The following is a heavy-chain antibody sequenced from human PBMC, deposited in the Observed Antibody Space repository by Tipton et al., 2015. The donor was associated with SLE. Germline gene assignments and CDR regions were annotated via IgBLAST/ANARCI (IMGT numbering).Heavy chain of an antibody. D-gene: IGHD1-14*01. Sequence: TLSLTCTIYRGSFSGYHWSWIRQPPGKGLEWIGEINYSGSTNYNPSLKSRVTASVDTSKNQFSLSLYSVTVDDTAVYYCARQGTGFGSGRDDYWGQGILVTVSS. CDR2: INYSGST. V-gene: IGHV4-34*01. CDR3: ARQGTGFGSGRDDY. J-gene: IGHJ4*02. CDR1: RGSFSGYH.